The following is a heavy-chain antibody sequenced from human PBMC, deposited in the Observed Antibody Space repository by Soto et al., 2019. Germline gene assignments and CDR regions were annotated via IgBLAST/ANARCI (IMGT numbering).Heavy chain of an antibody. CDR3: AKDRRIAAAPPFDY. Sequence: GGSLRLSCAASGFTFSSYWMHWVRQAPGKGLVWVSRMNEDGGTTDYADSVKGRFTISRDNAKNTLYLQMNSLRVEDTAVYYCAKDRRIAAAPPFDYWGQGTLVTVSS. J-gene: IGHJ4*02. CDR2: MNEDGGTT. D-gene: IGHD6-13*01. CDR1: GFTFSSYW. V-gene: IGHV3-74*01.